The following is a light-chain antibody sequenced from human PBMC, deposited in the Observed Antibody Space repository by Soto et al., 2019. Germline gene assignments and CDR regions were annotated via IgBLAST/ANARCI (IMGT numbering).Light chain of an antibody. Sequence: EIVLTQSPGTLSLSPGERATLSCRASQSVGSSYLAWYQHKPGQAPRLLIYGASIRASGIPDRFGGGGSGTDFTLTISRLEPEDFAVYFCHQYGSSRTFGQGTKVDIK. V-gene: IGKV3-20*01. CDR1: QSVGSSY. CDR2: GAS. CDR3: HQYGSSRT. J-gene: IGKJ1*01.